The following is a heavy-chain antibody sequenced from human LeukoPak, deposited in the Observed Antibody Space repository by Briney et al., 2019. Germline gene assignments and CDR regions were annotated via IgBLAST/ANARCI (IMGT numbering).Heavy chain of an antibody. CDR2: TYSDGNT. CDR3: VRKNQDFNAAFDI. J-gene: IGHJ3*02. D-gene: IGHD1-14*01. Sequence: HPGGSLRLSCAASGFTVSNNYMSWVRQAPGKGLEWVSITYSDGNTNYAASVKGRFTISRDTSQNTLSLQMNSLRAEDTAVYYCVRKNQDFNAAFDIWGQGTVVTVSS. V-gene: IGHV3-53*01. CDR1: GFTVSNNY.